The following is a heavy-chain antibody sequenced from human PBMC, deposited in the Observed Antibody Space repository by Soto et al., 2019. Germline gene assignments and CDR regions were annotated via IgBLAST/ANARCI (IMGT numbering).Heavy chain of an antibody. CDR1: GGSLSSSSYY. J-gene: IGHJ4*02. CDR3: ARLGGSYGPLDY. V-gene: IGHV4-39*01. Sequence: XETLSLTCTFSGGSLSSSSYYLCWIRQPPGKGLELIGSIYYSGSTYYNPPLKSRVTISVDTSKNQFSLKLSSVTAADTAVYYCARLGGSYGPLDYWGQGTLVTVSS. D-gene: IGHD1-26*01. CDR2: IYYSGST.